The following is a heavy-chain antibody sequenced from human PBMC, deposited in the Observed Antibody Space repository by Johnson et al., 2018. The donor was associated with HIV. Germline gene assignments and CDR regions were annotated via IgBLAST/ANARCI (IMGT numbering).Heavy chain of an antibody. CDR2: ISYDGTNE. CDR3: ARGGKWGRVGARGAFDI. D-gene: IGHD1-26*01. J-gene: IGHJ3*02. CDR1: GFTFSSYA. V-gene: IGHV3-30-3*01. Sequence: QVQLVESGGGVVQPGRSLRLSCSASGFTFSSYAIPWVRQAPGKGLEWVAVISYDGTNEYYADSVKGRFTISRDNSKNTLYLQMNSLRAEDTAVYYCARGGKWGRVGARGAFDIWGQGTMVTVSS.